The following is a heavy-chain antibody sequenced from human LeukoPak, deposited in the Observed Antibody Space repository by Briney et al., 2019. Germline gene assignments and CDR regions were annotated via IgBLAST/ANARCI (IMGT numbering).Heavy chain of an antibody. V-gene: IGHV5-10-1*01. CDR1: GYXFTSYW. D-gene: IGHD6-13*01. CDR3: ATLLYSSSWYYYYGMDV. Sequence: GESLKISCNGSGYXFTSYWISWVRQMPGKGLEWMGRIDPSDSYTNYSPSFQGHVTISADKSISTAYLQWSSLKASDTAMYYCATLLYSSSWYYYYGMDVWGQGTTVTVSS. CDR2: IDPSDSYT. J-gene: IGHJ6*02.